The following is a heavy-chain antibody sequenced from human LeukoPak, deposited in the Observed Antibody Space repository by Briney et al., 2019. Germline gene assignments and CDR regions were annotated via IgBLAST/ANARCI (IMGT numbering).Heavy chain of an antibody. CDR1: GGSISSSSYY. V-gene: IGHV4-39*07. Sequence: SETLSLTCTVSGGSISSSSYYWGWIRQPPGKGLEWIGSIYYSGSTYYNPSLKSRVTISVDTSKNQFSLKLSSVTAADTAVYYCARVAVDYYGSGSPRLDYWGQGTLVTVSS. CDR3: ARVAVDYYGSGSPRLDY. D-gene: IGHD3-10*01. J-gene: IGHJ4*02. CDR2: IYYSGST.